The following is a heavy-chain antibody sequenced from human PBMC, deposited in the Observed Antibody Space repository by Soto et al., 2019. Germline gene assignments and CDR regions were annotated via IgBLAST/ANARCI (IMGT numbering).Heavy chain of an antibody. CDR3: ARDVAFSVEAMSRGPRRGFDP. V-gene: IGHV3-11*01. Sequence: GGSLRLSCAASGFTFIDYYMSWILQAPGKGLEWVSYISSSGSTIYYADSVKGRFTISRDNAKNSLYLQMNSLRAEDTAVYYCARDVAFSVEAMSRGPRRGFDPWGKRTRVTV. CDR1: GFTFIDYY. J-gene: IGHJ5*02. CDR2: ISSSGSTI. D-gene: IGHD3-10*01.